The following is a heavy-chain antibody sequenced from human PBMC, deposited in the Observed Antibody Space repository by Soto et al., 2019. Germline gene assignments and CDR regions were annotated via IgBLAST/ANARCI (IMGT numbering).Heavy chain of an antibody. Sequence: QVQLQESGPGLVKPSQTLSLTCAISGDSVSSNSAAWNWIRQSPSRGLEWLGRTYYRSRWYNDYAVPVRSRITVNADTSKNQFSLQLTSVPPEDTAVYYCAGTTSYQWYYMDVWGKGTTVTVSS. CDR1: GDSVSSNSAA. CDR3: AGTTSYQWYYMDV. CDR2: TYYRSRWYN. V-gene: IGHV6-1*01. J-gene: IGHJ6*03. D-gene: IGHD1-7*01.